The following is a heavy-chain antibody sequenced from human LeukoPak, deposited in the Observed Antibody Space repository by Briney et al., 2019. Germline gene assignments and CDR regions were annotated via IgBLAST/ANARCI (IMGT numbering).Heavy chain of an antibody. V-gene: IGHV3-30*18. CDR3: AKGRPRGPFDY. CDR2: ISYDGSNK. Sequence: PGRSLRLSCAASGFTFSSYGMHWVRQAPGKGLEWVAVISYDGSNKYYADSVKGRFTISRDNSKNTLYLQMNSLRAEDTAVYYCAKGRPRGPFDYWGQGTLVTVSS. J-gene: IGHJ4*02. D-gene: IGHD3-10*01. CDR1: GFTFSSYG.